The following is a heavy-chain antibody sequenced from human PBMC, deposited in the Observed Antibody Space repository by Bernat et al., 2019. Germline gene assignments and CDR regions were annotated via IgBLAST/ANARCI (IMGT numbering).Heavy chain of an antibody. D-gene: IGHD5-24*01. V-gene: IGHV4-34*01. CDR2: INHSGST. J-gene: IGHJ5*02. CDR1: GGSFSGYY. Sequence: QVQLQQWGAGLLKPSETLSLTCAVYGGSFSGYYWSWIRQPPGKGLEWIGEINHSGSTNYNPSLKSRVTISVDTSKNQFSLKLSSVTAADTAVYYCARKRRDLKNWFDPWGQRTLVTVSS. CDR3: ARKRRDLKNWFDP.